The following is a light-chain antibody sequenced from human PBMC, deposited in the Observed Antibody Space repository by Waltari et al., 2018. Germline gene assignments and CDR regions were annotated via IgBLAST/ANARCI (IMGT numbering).Light chain of an antibody. CDR2: AAS. J-gene: IGKJ1*01. Sequence: EIVMTQSPVTLSVSPGERATLSCRASQSVGDNLAWYQQRTGQAPRLLIYAASTRATDVPARFSGSGSGTEFTLTINSLQSEDSAVYYCQHYNNWPPGTTFGQGTKLEIK. V-gene: IGKV3-15*01. CDR1: QSVGDN. CDR3: QHYNNWPPGTT.